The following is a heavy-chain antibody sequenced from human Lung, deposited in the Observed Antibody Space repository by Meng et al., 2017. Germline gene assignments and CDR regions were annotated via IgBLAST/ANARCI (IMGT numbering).Heavy chain of an antibody. Sequence: QGHPQQGGAGLLKPSETLSLTCVVSGGSFSDYYWSWIRQPPGKGLEWIGEINHSGSTNYNPSLESRATISVDTSQNNLSLKLSSVTAADSAVYYCARGPTTMAHDFDYWGQGTLVTVSS. CDR3: ARGPTTMAHDFDY. V-gene: IGHV4-34*01. D-gene: IGHD4-11*01. CDR2: INHSGST. CDR1: GGSFSDYY. J-gene: IGHJ4*02.